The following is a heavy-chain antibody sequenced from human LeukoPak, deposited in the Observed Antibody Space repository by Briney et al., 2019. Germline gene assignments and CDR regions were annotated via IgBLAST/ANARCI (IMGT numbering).Heavy chain of an antibody. Sequence: SSETLSLTCSVSGYSISSGFYWGWIRQPPGKGLEWIGSIFHSGSTYYNPSLKSRVIISLDTSKNQFSLKLSSVTAADTAVYYCARANYYDSIGYSRGAFDIWGQGTMVPVSS. CDR1: GYSISSGFY. CDR2: IFHSGST. D-gene: IGHD3-22*01. J-gene: IGHJ3*02. CDR3: ARANYYDSIGYSRGAFDI. V-gene: IGHV4-38-2*02.